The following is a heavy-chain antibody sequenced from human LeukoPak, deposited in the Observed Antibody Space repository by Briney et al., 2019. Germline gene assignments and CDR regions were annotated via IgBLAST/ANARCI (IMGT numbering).Heavy chain of an antibody. CDR2: ISGSGGST. Sequence: GGTLRLSCAASGFTFSSYGMSWVRQAPGKGLEWVSAISGSGGSTYYADSVKGRFTISRDNSKNTLYLQMNSLRAEDTAVYYCARGYDSSGYYYERLFDYWGQGTLVTVSS. J-gene: IGHJ4*02. CDR3: ARGYDSSGYYYERLFDY. V-gene: IGHV3-23*01. D-gene: IGHD3-22*01. CDR1: GFTFSSYG.